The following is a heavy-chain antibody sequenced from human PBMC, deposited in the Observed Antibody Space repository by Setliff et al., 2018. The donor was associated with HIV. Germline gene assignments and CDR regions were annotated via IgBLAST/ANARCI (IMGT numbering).Heavy chain of an antibody. V-gene: IGHV1-24*01. CDR3: ASSNWQLVADH. J-gene: IGHJ5*02. CDR1: GYTLTELS. D-gene: IGHD6-13*01. CDR2: FDPEDGET. Sequence: GASVKVSCKISGYTLTELSIHWVRQAPGKGLEWMANFDPEDGETFYAQKFEDRLTVTSDTATTTLYMELRSLRFDDTAMYYCASSNWQLVADHWGQGTPVTVSS.